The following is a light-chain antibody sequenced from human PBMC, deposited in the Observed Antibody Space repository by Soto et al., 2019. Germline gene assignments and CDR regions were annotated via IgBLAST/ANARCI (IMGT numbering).Light chain of an antibody. CDR3: QQYDNIPRT. V-gene: IGKV1-33*01. Sequence: DIQMTQSPSSLSASVGDRVTITCQASQEISNYLNWYQQKAGKAPKLLIYDASNLETGVPSRFSGSGSGTDFTFTISSLQPEDIATYYCQQYDNIPRTFGQGTKVEI. CDR1: QEISNY. CDR2: DAS. J-gene: IGKJ1*01.